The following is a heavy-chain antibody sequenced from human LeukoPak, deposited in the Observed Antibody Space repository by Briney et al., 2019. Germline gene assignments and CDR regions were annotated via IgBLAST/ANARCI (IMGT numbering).Heavy chain of an antibody. Sequence: TSETLSLTCAVYGGSFSGYYWNWIRQPPGKGLEWIGEINHSGSTNYSPSLKSRVTMSVDTSKNQFSLRLSSVTAADTAVYYCARTRRYRSGWYYFDYWGQGTLVTVSS. D-gene: IGHD6-19*01. V-gene: IGHV4-34*01. CDR3: ARTRRYRSGWYYFDY. J-gene: IGHJ4*02. CDR1: GGSFSGYY. CDR2: INHSGST.